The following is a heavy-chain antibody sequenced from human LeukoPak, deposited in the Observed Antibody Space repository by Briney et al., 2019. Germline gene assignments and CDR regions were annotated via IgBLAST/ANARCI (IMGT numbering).Heavy chain of an antibody. V-gene: IGHV4-4*07. Sequence: SETLSLTCTVSGGSISSYYWSWIRQPAGKGLEWIGRIYTSGSTYYNPSLKSRVTISVDTSKNQFSLKLSSVTAADTAVYYCASRFTYYDFWSGYRISWFDPWGQGTLVTVSS. J-gene: IGHJ5*02. CDR1: GGSISSYY. CDR3: ASRFTYYDFWSGYRISWFDP. CDR2: IYTSGST. D-gene: IGHD3-3*01.